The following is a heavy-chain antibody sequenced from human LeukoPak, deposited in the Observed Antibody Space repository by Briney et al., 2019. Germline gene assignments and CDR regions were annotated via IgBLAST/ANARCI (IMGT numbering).Heavy chain of an antibody. J-gene: IGHJ4*02. Sequence: PGGSLRLSCGASGFAFSSHGMHWVRQAPGKGLEWLTIIWYDGSEKYYADSVKGRFTVSRDNSKNTVYLQMNSLRAEDTAVYYCGKDLGSSARYLDRVDYWGQGTLVTASS. CDR1: GFAFSSHG. D-gene: IGHD2-2*01. V-gene: IGHV3-33*06. CDR2: IWYDGSEK. CDR3: GKDLGSSARYLDRVDY.